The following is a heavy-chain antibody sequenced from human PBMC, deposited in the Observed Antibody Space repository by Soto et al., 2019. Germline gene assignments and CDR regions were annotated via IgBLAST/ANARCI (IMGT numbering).Heavy chain of an antibody. CDR1: GFTFSSYS. Sequence: PGGSLRLSCAASGFTFSSYSMNWVRQAPGKGLEWVSYISSSSTIYYADSVKGRFTISRDNAKNSLYLQMNSLRDEDTAVYYCTSGGSHYYYYGMDVWGQGTTVTVSS. J-gene: IGHJ6*02. D-gene: IGHD1-26*01. V-gene: IGHV3-48*02. CDR3: TSGGSHYYYYGMDV. CDR2: ISSSSTI.